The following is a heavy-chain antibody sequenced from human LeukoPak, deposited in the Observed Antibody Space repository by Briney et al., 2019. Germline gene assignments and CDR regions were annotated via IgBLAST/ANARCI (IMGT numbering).Heavy chain of an antibody. CDR1: GGSISSYY. V-gene: IGHV4-59*01. Sequence: SETLSLTCTVSGGSISSYYWSWIRQSPGEGLEWIGYIYYSGSTNYNPSLKSRVTISVDTSKNQFSLKLSSVTAADTAVYYCARDYYGSGSYSDYYYGMDVWGQGTTVTVSS. D-gene: IGHD3-10*01. J-gene: IGHJ6*02. CDR2: IYYSGST. CDR3: ARDYYGSGSYSDYYYGMDV.